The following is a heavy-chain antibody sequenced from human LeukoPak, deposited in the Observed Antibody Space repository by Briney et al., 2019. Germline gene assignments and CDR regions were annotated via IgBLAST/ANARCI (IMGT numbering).Heavy chain of an antibody. CDR1: GFTFRIYG. V-gene: IGHV3-21*01. CDR2: ISSSSSYI. J-gene: IGHJ3*02. CDR3: ARDRPPLAYCGGDCYSGAFDI. Sequence: GGSLRLSCAASGFTFRIYGMNWVRQAPGKGLEWVSSISSSSSYIYYADSVKGRFTISRDNAKNSLYLQMNSLRAEDTAVYYCARDRPPLAYCGGDCYSGAFDIWGQGTMVTVSS. D-gene: IGHD2-21*02.